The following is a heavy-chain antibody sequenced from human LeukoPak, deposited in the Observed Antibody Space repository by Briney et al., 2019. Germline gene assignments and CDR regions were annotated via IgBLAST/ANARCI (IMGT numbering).Heavy chain of an antibody. Sequence: PGGSLRLSCAASGFTFTNYWMVWVRQAPGKGLLWVSRINSDGSSTTYADSVKGRFTITRDNAKNTVYLQMNSLTSDDTAVYYCARVQGCSGGTCYFHYWGQGTLVTVSS. CDR1: GFTFTNYW. CDR3: ARVQGCSGGTCYFHY. CDR2: INSDGSST. D-gene: IGHD2-15*01. V-gene: IGHV3-74*01. J-gene: IGHJ4*02.